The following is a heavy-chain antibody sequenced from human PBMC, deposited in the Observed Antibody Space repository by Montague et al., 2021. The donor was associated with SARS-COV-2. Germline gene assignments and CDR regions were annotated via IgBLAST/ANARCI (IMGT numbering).Heavy chain of an antibody. Sequence: SETLSLTCTVSGGSISSGGYYWSWIRQHPGKGLEWIGYIYYSGSTYYNPSLKSRATISVDTSKNQFSLKLSSVTAADTAVYYCARARITMIVVVNAFDIWGQGTTVTVSS. V-gene: IGHV4-31*03. CDR2: IYYSGST. J-gene: IGHJ3*02. CDR1: GGSISSGGYY. D-gene: IGHD3-22*01. CDR3: ARARITMIVVVNAFDI.